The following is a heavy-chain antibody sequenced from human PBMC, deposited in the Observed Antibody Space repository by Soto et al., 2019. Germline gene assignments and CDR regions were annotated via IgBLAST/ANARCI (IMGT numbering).Heavy chain of an antibody. CDR3: AREEGGITIFGVVPPGYYGMDV. CDR1: GFTFSSYS. V-gene: IGHV3-48*02. CDR2: ISSSSSTI. Sequence: EVQLVESGGGLVQPGGSLRLSCAASGFTFSSYSMNWVRQAPGKGLEWVSYISSSSSTIYYADSVKGRFTISRDNAKNSLYLQMNSRRDEDTAVYYCAREEGGITIFGVVPPGYYGMDVWGQGTTVTVSS. D-gene: IGHD3-3*01. J-gene: IGHJ6*02.